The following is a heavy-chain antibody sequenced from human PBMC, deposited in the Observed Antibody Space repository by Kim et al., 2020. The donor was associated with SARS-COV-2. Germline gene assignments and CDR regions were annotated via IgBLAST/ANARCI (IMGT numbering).Heavy chain of an antibody. Sequence: KGRFTTSRDNSKSTMYLQMNSLRAADTAVYYCAKDLRAARPPYNYYGMDVWGQGTTVTVSS. D-gene: IGHD6-6*01. V-gene: IGHV3-33*06. J-gene: IGHJ6*02. CDR3: AKDLRAARPPYNYYGMDV.